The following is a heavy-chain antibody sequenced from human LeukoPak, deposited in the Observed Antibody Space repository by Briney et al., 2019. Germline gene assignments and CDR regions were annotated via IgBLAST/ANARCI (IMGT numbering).Heavy chain of an antibody. D-gene: IGHD3-10*01. CDR1: GYTFTSYA. CDR3: ARDPNLRQVRGVIPWFDP. J-gene: IGHJ5*02. Sequence: AASVKVSCKASGYTFTSYAMNWVRQAPGQGLEWMGWINPNSGGTNYAQKFQGRVTMTRDTSISTAYMELSWLRSDDTAVYYCARDPNLRQVRGVIPWFDPWGQGTLVTVSS. V-gene: IGHV1-2*02. CDR2: INPNSGGT.